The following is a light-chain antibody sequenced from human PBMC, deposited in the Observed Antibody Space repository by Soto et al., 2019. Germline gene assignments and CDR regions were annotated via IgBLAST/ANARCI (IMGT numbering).Light chain of an antibody. CDR2: AAA. CDR1: QDIGSR. Sequence: DIQMTQSPSSLSASVGDRINISCRASQDIGSRLAWYQQKAGKAPKILIYAAASLYSGVPSRFSDTFSESHFTLTINSLQPEDFALYYCQQYGTSPYTFCQGTKLEIK. CDR3: QQYGTSPYT. J-gene: IGKJ2*01. V-gene: IGKV1-12*01.